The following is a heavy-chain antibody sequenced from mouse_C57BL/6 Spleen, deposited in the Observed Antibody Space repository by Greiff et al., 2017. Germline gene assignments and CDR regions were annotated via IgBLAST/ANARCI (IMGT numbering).Heavy chain of an antibody. CDR1: GYTFTSYG. CDR2: IYPRSGNT. Sequence: VMLVESGAELARPGASVKLSCKASGYTFTSYGISWVKQRTGQGLEWIGEIYPRSGNTYYNEKFKGKATLTADKSSSTAYMELRSLTSEDSAVYFCARDYYGSSPYAMDYWGQGTSVTVSS. D-gene: IGHD1-1*01. J-gene: IGHJ4*01. CDR3: ARDYYGSSPYAMDY. V-gene: IGHV1-81*01.